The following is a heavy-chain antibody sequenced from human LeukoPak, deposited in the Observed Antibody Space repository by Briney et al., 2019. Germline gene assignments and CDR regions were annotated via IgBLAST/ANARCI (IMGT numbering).Heavy chain of an antibody. J-gene: IGHJ5*02. V-gene: IGHV3-23*01. CDR3: ARDYSYNGIPSFDP. CDR1: GFTFSSYA. D-gene: IGHD5-18*01. CDR2: ISGSGGST. Sequence: GGSLRLSCAASGFTFSSYAMSWVRQAPGKGLEWVSAISGSGGSTYYADSVKGRFTISRDNSKNTLYLQMNSLRAEDTAVYYCARDYSYNGIPSFDPWGQGTLVTVSS.